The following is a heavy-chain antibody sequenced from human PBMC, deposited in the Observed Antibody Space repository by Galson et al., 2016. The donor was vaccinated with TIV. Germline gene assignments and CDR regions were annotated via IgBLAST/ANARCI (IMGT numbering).Heavy chain of an antibody. CDR1: GFIFNNYE. D-gene: IGHD3-22*01. CDR3: ARDLADNRDYYPTPFDF. CDR2: ISRSDTTI. V-gene: IGHV3-48*03. Sequence: SLRLSCAASGFIFNNYEMNWVRQGPGKGLEWVSHISRSDTTIYYADSVKGRFTISRDNAKNSLYLQMNSLRAEDTAVYYCARDLADNRDYYPTPFDFWAREPWSPSPQ. J-gene: IGHJ4*02.